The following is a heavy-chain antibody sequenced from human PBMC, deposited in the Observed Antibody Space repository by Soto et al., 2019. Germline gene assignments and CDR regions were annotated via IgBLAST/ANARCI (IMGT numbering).Heavy chain of an antibody. CDR3: ARGDDYVGFDF. CDR1: GFFFSRYN. V-gene: IGHV3-33*01. J-gene: IGHJ3*01. D-gene: IGHD4-17*01. CDR2: IWYDGSNK. Sequence: QVQVMESGGGVVQPGRSLRRSCAASGFFFSRYNIHWVRQAPGKGLEWVAVIWYDGSNKYYADSVKGRFTISRDNSKSTLFLHMNSLRAEDTAVYYCARGDDYVGFDFWGQGTMVTVSS.